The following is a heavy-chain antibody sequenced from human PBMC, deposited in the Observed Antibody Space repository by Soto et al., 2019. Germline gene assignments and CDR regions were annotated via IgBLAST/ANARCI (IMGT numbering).Heavy chain of an antibody. V-gene: IGHV1-3*01. J-gene: IGHJ6*02. D-gene: IGHD2-21*02. Sequence: ASVKVSCKASGYTFTSYAMHWVRQAPGQRLEWMGWTNAGNGNTKYSQKFQGRVTITRDTSASTAYMELSSLRSEDTAVYYCASEYCGGDCYSAARYGMDVWGQGTTVTVS. CDR1: GYTFTSYA. CDR3: ASEYCGGDCYSAARYGMDV. CDR2: TNAGNGNT.